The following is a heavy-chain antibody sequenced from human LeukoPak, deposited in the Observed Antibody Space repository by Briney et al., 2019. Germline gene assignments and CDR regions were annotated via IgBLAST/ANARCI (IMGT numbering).Heavy chain of an antibody. CDR3: AREDRRRYDFWSGSDRWFDP. V-gene: IGHV4-38-2*02. D-gene: IGHD3-3*01. CDR1: GYSISSDYY. Sequence: SETLSLTCTVSGYSISSDYYWGWIRQPPGKGLEWIGSIHHSGRTYYNPSLKSRVTISVDTSKNQFSLKLSSVTAADTAVYYCAREDRRRYDFWSGSDRWFDPWGQGTLVTVSS. CDR2: IHHSGRT. J-gene: IGHJ5*02.